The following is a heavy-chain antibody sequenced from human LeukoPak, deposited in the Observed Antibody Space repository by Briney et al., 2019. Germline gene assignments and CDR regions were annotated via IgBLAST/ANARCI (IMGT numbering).Heavy chain of an antibody. CDR2: ISYDGSNK. V-gene: IGHV3-30*04. J-gene: IGHJ6*02. CDR3: ARDPWLYCSGGSCYYYGMDV. Sequence: GGSLRLSCAASGFTFSSYAMHWVRQAPGKGLEWVAVISYDGSNKYYADSVKGRFTISRDNFKNTLYLQMNSLRAEDTAVYYCARDPWLYCSGGSCYYYGMDVWGQGTTVTVSS. D-gene: IGHD2-15*01. CDR1: GFTFSSYA.